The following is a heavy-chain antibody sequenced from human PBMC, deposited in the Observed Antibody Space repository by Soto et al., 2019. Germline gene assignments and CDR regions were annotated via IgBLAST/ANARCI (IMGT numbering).Heavy chain of an antibody. D-gene: IGHD3-3*01. CDR3: AKIPDYDFEEDTGY. CDR2: ISGSGGST. J-gene: IGHJ4*02. CDR1: GFTFSSYA. Sequence: AGGSLRLSCAASGFTFSSYAMSWVRQAPGKGLEWVSAISGSGGSTYYADSVKGRFTISRDNSKNTLYLQMNSLRAEDTAVYYCAKIPDYDFEEDTGYWGQGTLVTVS. V-gene: IGHV3-23*01.